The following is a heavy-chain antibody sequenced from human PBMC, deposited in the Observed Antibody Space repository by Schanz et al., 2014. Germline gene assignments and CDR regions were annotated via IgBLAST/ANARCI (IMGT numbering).Heavy chain of an antibody. CDR2: IGNGGVTI. D-gene: IGHD2-8*02. V-gene: IGHV3-23*01. J-gene: IGHJ4*02. Sequence: EVQLLESGGGLVQPGGSLRLSCAASGFTFSSYAMSWVRQAPGKGLEWVSYIGNGGVTIYYADSVKGRFTISRDNSKSTLYVEMNSLRVEDTAVYYCAKTLFPGGTQTFGNWGRGTLVTVSS. CDR3: AKTLFPGGTQTFGN. CDR1: GFTFSSYA.